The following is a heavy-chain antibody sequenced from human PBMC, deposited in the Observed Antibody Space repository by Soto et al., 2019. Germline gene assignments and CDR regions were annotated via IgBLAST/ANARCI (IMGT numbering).Heavy chain of an antibody. J-gene: IGHJ6*02. Sequence: QVQLVESGGGVVQPGRSLRLSCAASGFTFSSYAMHWVRQAPGKGLEWVAVISYDGSNKYYADSVKGRFTISRDNSKNTLYLQMNSLRAEDTAVYYCARDCCGITGTTTDPSYYYYGMDVWGQGTTVTVSS. CDR3: ARDCCGITGTTTDPSYYYYGMDV. D-gene: IGHD1-7*01. CDR1: GFTFSSYA. V-gene: IGHV3-30-3*01. CDR2: ISYDGSNK.